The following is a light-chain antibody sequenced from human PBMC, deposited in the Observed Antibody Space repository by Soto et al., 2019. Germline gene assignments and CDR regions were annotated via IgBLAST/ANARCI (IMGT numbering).Light chain of an antibody. Sequence: IQMTPSPSSLSASVGDRVTITCQASQDISKNLNWYQQKPGKAPKLLIYDASSLQTGVPSRFSGSGSATHFTFPISSLQPEDVATYYCQQYDNLLPITFGQGTRLEIK. J-gene: IGKJ5*01. CDR2: DAS. CDR1: QDISKN. CDR3: QQYDNLLPIT. V-gene: IGKV1-33*01.